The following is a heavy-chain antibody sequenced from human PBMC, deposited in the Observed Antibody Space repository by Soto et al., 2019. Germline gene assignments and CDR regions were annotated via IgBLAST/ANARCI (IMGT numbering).Heavy chain of an antibody. J-gene: IGHJ5*02. CDR3: ARDRGYNWNYGWFDP. CDR2: ISACNGNT. D-gene: IGHD1-7*01. Sequence: QVQLVQSGAEVKKPGASVMVSCKASGYTFTSYGISWVRQAPGQGLELMGWISACNGNTNYAQKLQGRVTMTTDTSSSTAYMELRSLRSDDTAVYYCARDRGYNWNYGWFDPWGQGTLVTVSS. V-gene: IGHV1-18*01. CDR1: GYTFTSYG.